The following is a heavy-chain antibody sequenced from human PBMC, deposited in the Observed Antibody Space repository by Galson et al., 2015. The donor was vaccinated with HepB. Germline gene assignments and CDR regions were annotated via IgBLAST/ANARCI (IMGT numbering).Heavy chain of an antibody. CDR1: GYTFTSYY. J-gene: IGHJ5*02. V-gene: IGHV1-46*03. D-gene: IGHD2-15*01. CDR2: INSSGGST. CDR3: ARDAAVVVAATAWFDP. Sequence: SVKVSCKASGYTFTSYYMHWVRQAPGQGLEWMGIINSSGGSTSYAQKFQGRVTMTRDTSTSTVYMELSSLRSDDTAVYYCARDAAVVVAATAWFDPWGQGTLVTVSS.